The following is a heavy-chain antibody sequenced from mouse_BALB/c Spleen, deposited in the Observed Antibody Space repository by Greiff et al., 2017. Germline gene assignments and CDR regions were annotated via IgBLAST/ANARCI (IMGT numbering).Heavy chain of an antibody. J-gene: IGHJ4*01. V-gene: IGHV5-6*01. CDR3: ARQGVYYGSSYYAMDY. Sequence: EVQLVESGGDLVKPGGSLKLSCAASGFTFSSYGMSWVRQTPDKRLEWVATISSGGSYTYYPDSVKGRFTISRDNAKNTLYLQMSSLKSEDTAMYYCARQGVYYGSSYYAMDYWGQGTSVTVSS. CDR1: GFTFSSYG. D-gene: IGHD1-1*01. CDR2: ISSGGSYT.